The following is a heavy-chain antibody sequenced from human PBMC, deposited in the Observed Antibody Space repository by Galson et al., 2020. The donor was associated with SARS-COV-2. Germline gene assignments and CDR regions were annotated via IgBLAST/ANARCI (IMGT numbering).Heavy chain of an antibody. CDR1: GFTFSSYA. D-gene: IGHD3-10*01. CDR3: AKDPPVPITMVRGLTRLSRTKGSY. CDR2: ISGSGGST. Sequence: GGSLRLSCAASGFTFSSYAMSWVRQAPGKGLEWVSAISGSGGSTYYADSVKGRCTISRDNSKNTLYLQMNSLRAEDTAVYYCAKDPPVPITMVRGLTRLSRTKGSYWGQGTLVTVSS. V-gene: IGHV3-23*01. J-gene: IGHJ4*02.